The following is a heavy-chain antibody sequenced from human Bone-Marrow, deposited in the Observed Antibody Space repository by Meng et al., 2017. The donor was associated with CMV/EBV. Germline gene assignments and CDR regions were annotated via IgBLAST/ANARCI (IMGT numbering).Heavy chain of an antibody. CDR1: GAPIGNFY. Sequence: QVQLQESGPGLVRPSETLSLTCSVSGAPIGNFYWSWIRQSAGKGLEWIGRIQSNGNTYYNPSLNSRVTVSQDTSKNQIFLRLRSVSAADTAVYYCATGSGDFDHWGQGTLVTVSS. D-gene: IGHD1-14*01. J-gene: IGHJ4*02. V-gene: IGHV4-4*07. CDR2: IQSNGNT. CDR3: ATGSGDFDH.